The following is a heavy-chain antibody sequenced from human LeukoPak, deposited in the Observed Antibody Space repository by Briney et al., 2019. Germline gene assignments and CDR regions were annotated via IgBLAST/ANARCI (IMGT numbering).Heavy chain of an antibody. CDR2: ISGSGVST. J-gene: IGHJ4*02. CDR1: GFTFSSYA. D-gene: IGHD2-2*01. V-gene: IGHV3-23*01. Sequence: PGGSLRLSCAASGFTFSSYAVSWVRQAPGKGLEWVSAISGSGVSTYYADSVKGRFTISRDNSKNTLFLQMNSLRAEDTAVYYCAKDLHSYSLYCSSTSCYGYFDYWGQGTLVTVSS. CDR3: AKDLHSYSLYCSSTSCYGYFDY.